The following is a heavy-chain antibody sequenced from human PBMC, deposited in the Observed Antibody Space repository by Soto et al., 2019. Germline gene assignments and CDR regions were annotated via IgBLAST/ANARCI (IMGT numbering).Heavy chain of an antibody. CDR3: ARGAASIAAPYYFDY. Sequence: QLQLQESGSGLVKPSQTLSLTCAVSGGSISSGGYSWSWIRQPPGKGLEWIGCIYHSGSTYYNPSLKSRVKISVDRSKNQFSLKLSSVTAADKAVYYCARGAASIAAPYYFDYWGQGTLVTVSS. J-gene: IGHJ4*02. CDR1: GGSISSGGYS. D-gene: IGHD6-6*01. CDR2: IYHSGST. V-gene: IGHV4-30-2*01.